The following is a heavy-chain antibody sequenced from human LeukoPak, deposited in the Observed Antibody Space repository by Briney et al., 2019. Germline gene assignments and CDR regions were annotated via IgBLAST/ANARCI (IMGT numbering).Heavy chain of an antibody. J-gene: IGHJ5*02. CDR1: GLTFSSHW. D-gene: IGHD2-15*01. V-gene: IGHV3-53*01. Sequence: GGSLRLSCAASGLTFSSHWMHWVRQAPGKGLVWVSVIYSGGSTSYADSVKGRFTISRDNSKNTLYLQMNSLRAEDTAVYYCAREAHCSGGSCQDWFDPWGQGTLVTVSS. CDR2: IYSGGST. CDR3: AREAHCSGGSCQDWFDP.